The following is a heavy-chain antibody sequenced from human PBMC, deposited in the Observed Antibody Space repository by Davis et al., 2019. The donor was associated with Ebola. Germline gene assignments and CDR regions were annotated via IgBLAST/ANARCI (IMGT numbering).Heavy chain of an antibody. D-gene: IGHD3-22*01. CDR2: TFFDGSEK. CDR3: ARETYYYDSSGYYRYYFDY. V-gene: IGHV3-30*04. J-gene: IGHJ4*02. Sequence: GESLKISCVASGFTFTTSTMHWVRQAPGKGLEWVAATFFDGSEKFYADSVKGRFTISRDNAKNSLYLQMNSLRAEDTAVYYCARETYYYDSSGYYRYYFDYWGQGTLVTVSS. CDR1: GFTFTTST.